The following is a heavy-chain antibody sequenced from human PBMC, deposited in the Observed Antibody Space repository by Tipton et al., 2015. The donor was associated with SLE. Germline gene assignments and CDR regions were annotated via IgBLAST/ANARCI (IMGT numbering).Heavy chain of an antibody. CDR1: GFTFDDYA. V-gene: IGHV3-9*01. CDR2: ISWNSGSI. J-gene: IGHJ4*02. CDR3: ARDFWGLGRN. D-gene: IGHD3-16*01. Sequence: SLRLSCAAFGFTFDDYAMHWVRQAPGKGLEWVSGISWNSGSIGYADSVKGRFTISRDNAKNSLYLQMNSLRAEDTAVYYCARDFWGLGRNWGQGTQVTVSS.